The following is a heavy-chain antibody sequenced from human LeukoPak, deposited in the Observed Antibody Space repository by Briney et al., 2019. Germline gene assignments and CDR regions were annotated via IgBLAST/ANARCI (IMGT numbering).Heavy chain of an antibody. CDR2: INHSGST. V-gene: IGHV4-34*01. CDR1: GGSFSGYY. CDR3: ARARAHTRGYGSGSYYHRDYYYYGMDV. J-gene: IGHJ6*02. D-gene: IGHD3-10*01. Sequence: PSETLSLTCAVYGGSFSGYYWSWIRQPPGKGLEWIGEINHSGSTNYNPSLKSRVTISVDTSKNQFSLKLSSVTAADTAVYYCARARAHTRGYGSGSYYHRDYYYYGMDVWGQGTTVTVSS.